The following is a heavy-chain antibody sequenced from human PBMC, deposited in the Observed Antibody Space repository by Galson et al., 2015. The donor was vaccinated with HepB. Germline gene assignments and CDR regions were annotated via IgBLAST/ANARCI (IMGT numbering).Heavy chain of an antibody. CDR1: GVTFSNVG. CDR3: AKGPYSNILLSGGWFDP. CDR2: ISSDGKNT. V-gene: IGHV3-30*18. Sequence: SLRLSCAASGVTFSNVGLHWVRQAPGKGLEWVASISSDGKNTLYVASVKGRFTISRDNSNNTVFLQMDSLTEEDTAVYYCAKGPYSNILLSGGWFDPWGQGTLVTVSS. J-gene: IGHJ5*02. D-gene: IGHD4-11*01.